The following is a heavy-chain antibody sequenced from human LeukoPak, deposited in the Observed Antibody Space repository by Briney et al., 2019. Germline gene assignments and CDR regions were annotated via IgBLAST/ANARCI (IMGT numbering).Heavy chain of an antibody. D-gene: IGHD1-26*01. CDR1: GGSISSYY. Sequence: SETLSLTCTVSGGSISSYYWSWIRQPPGKGLEWIGYIYYSGSTNYNPSLKSRVTISVDTSKNQFSLKLSSVTAADTAVYYCARAPLSGSYYDPPFDYWGQGTLVTVSS. V-gene: IGHV4-59*08. CDR2: IYYSGST. J-gene: IGHJ4*02. CDR3: ARAPLSGSYYDPPFDY.